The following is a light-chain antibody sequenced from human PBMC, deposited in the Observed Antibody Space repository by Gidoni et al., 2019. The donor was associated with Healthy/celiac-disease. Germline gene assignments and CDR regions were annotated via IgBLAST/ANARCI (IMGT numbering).Light chain of an antibody. Sequence: SSELTQDPAVSVALGQTVRITCQGDSLRSYYASWYQQKPGHAPVLVIYGKNNRPSGIQDRFSGSSSGNTASLTITGAQAEDEADYYCNSRDSSGNHLRVFGTGTKVTVL. CDR3: NSRDSSGNHLRV. J-gene: IGLJ1*01. CDR1: SLRSYY. V-gene: IGLV3-19*01. CDR2: GKN.